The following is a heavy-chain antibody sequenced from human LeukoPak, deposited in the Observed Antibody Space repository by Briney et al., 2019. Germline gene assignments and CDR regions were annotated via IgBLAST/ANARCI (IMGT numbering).Heavy chain of an antibody. Sequence: SETLSLTCAVYGGSFSGYYWSWIRQPPGKGLEWIGEINHSGSTNYNPSLKSRVTISVDTSKNQFSLKLSSVTAADTAVYYCARGPHYDILTGYYNDAFDIWAKGEWSPSLQ. V-gene: IGHV4-34*01. CDR3: ARGPHYDILTGYYNDAFDI. D-gene: IGHD3-9*01. J-gene: IGHJ3*02. CDR2: INHSGST. CDR1: GGSFSGYY.